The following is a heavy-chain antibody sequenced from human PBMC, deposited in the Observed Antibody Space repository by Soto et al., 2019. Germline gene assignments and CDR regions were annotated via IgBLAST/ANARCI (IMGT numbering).Heavy chain of an antibody. CDR2: INHSGST. Sequence: GPGPWGASETLSLTCAVYGGSFSGYYWSWIRQPPGKGLEWIGEINHSGSTNYNPSLKSRVTISVDTSKNQFSLKLTSTTAADTAVYYCAARGYSYGLSPWGQGILVTVSS. V-gene: IGHV4-34*01. J-gene: IGHJ5*02. CDR3: AARGYSYGLSP. D-gene: IGHD5-18*01. CDR1: GGSFSGYY.